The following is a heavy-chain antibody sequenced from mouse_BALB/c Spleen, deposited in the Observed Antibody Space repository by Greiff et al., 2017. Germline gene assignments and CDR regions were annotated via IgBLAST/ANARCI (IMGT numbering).Heavy chain of an antibody. CDR3: ARNEGNAMDY. V-gene: IGHV5-9-3*01. Sequence: EVKLVESGGGLVKPGGSLKLSCAASGFTFSSYAMSWVRQTPEKRLEWVATISSGGSYTYYPDSVKGRFTISRDNAKNTLYLQMSSLRSEDTAMYYCARNEGNAMDYWGQGTSVTVSS. J-gene: IGHJ4*01. CDR1: GFTFSSYA. CDR2: ISSGGSYT.